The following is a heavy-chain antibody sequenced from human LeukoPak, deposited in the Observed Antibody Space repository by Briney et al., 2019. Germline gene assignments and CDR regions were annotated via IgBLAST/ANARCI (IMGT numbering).Heavy chain of an antibody. J-gene: IGHJ4*02. Sequence: SETLSLTCTVSGGSISSYYWSWIRQPPGKGLEWIGYIYYSGSTNYTPSLKSRVTISVDTSKNQFSLKLSSVTAADTAVYYCARGGYDILTGAPYDYWGQGTLVTVSS. D-gene: IGHD3-9*01. CDR1: GGSISSYY. CDR3: ARGGYDILTGAPYDY. CDR2: IYYSGST. V-gene: IGHV4-59*01.